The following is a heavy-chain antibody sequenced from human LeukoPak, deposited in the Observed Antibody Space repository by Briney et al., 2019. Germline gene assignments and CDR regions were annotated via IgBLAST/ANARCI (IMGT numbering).Heavy chain of an antibody. J-gene: IGHJ3*02. CDR1: GFTFSSYA. D-gene: IGHD4-17*01. V-gene: IGHV3-30*04. CDR2: ISYDGSNK. CDR3: ARGVVIMTPGDI. Sequence: GGSLRLSCAASGFTFSSYAMHWVRQAPGKGLEWVAVISYDGSNKYYADSVKGRFTISRDNSKNTLYLQMNSLRAEDTAVYYCARGVVIMTPGDIWGQGTMVTVSS.